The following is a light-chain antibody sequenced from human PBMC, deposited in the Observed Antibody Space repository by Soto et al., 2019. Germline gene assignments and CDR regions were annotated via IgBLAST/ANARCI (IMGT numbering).Light chain of an antibody. Sequence: DIQMTQSPSSLSASVGDRVTITCQASQDITNYLNWYQQRPGKAPKVLIYDASNLEKGVPSRFSGSGSGTHFSFTIRSLQPEDIATYYCQHYAKLPLTFGGGTKVEIE. CDR1: QDITNY. V-gene: IGKV1-33*01. CDR3: QHYAKLPLT. J-gene: IGKJ4*01. CDR2: DAS.